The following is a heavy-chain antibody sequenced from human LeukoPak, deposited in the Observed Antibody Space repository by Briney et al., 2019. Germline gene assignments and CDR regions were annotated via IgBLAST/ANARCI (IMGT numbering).Heavy chain of an antibody. Sequence: SETLSLTCTVSGGSISSSDYYWSWIRQPPGKGLEWIGYIYYSGSTDYNPSLESRVTISVDTSNNQFSLSLSSVTAADTAVYYCAREGIDCSSASCYAVFDYWGQGTLVTVSS. CDR1: GGSISSSDYY. J-gene: IGHJ4*02. CDR3: AREGIDCSSASCYAVFDY. CDR2: IYYSGST. D-gene: IGHD2-2*01. V-gene: IGHV4-30-4*08.